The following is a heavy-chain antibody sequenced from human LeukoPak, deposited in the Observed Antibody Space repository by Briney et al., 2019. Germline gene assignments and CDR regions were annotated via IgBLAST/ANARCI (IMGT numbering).Heavy chain of an antibody. CDR2: ISGSGNST. CDR3: ARYDLFTRPQDY. Sequence: GGSLRLSCAASGFTFSSYAMSWVRQAPGKGLEWVSTISGSGNSTYYADSVKGRFTISRDNSKNTLYLQMNSLRAEDTAIYYCARYDLFTRPQDYWGQGTLVTVSS. D-gene: IGHD3-9*01. V-gene: IGHV3-23*01. CDR1: GFTFSSYA. J-gene: IGHJ4*02.